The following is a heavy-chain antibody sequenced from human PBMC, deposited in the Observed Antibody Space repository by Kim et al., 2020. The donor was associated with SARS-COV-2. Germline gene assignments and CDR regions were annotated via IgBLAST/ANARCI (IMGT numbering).Heavy chain of an antibody. Sequence: SETLSLTCTVSGGSISSGGYYWSWIRQHPGKGLEWIGYIYYSGSTYYNPSLKSRVTISVDTSKNQFSLKLSSVTAADTAVYYCAGDPLKNPVPLGYYYDYGRDVWGRGTTVSVSS. CDR3: AGDPLKNPVPLGYYYDYGRDV. CDR2: IYYSGST. V-gene: IGHV4-31*03. CDR1: GGSISSGGYY. J-gene: IGHJ6*02.